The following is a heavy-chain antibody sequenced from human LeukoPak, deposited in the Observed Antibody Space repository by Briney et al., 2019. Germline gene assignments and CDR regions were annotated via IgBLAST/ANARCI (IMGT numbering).Heavy chain of an antibody. Sequence: SGTLSLTCAASGVSISSSNWWSWVRQPPGKGLEWIGEIYHSGSTNYNPSLKSRVTISVDKSKNQFSLKLSSVTAADTAVYYCARFFLAAPGSWFDPWGQGTLVTVSS. CDR2: IYHSGST. D-gene: IGHD6-6*01. J-gene: IGHJ5*02. CDR1: GVSISSSNW. V-gene: IGHV4-4*02. CDR3: ARFFLAAPGSWFDP.